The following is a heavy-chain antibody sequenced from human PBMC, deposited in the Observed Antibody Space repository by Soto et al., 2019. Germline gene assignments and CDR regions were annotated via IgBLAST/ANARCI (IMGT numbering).Heavy chain of an antibody. V-gene: IGHV4-34*01. CDR3: ARGLAARERPFAG. Sequence: PSETLSLTCAVYGGSFSGYYLSWIRQPPGKGLEWIGEINHSGSTNYNPSLKSRVTISVDTSKNQFSLKLSSVTAADTAVYYCARGLAARERPFAGWGQGTLVTVSS. D-gene: IGHD6-6*01. CDR2: INHSGST. CDR1: GGSFSGYY. J-gene: IGHJ4*02.